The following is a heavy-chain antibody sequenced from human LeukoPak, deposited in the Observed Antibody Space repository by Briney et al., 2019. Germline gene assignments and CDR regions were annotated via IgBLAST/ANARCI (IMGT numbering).Heavy chain of an antibody. CDR2: INHSGST. CDR1: GFTFRTYW. D-gene: IGHD2-15*01. CDR3: ARHGPWYSGGGSGKMSY. V-gene: IGHV4-34*01. Sequence: GSLRLSCAASGFTFRTYWMNWVRQPPGKGLEWIGEINHSGSTNYNPSLKSRVTISVDTSKNQFSLKLSSVTAADTAVYYCARHGPWYSGGGSGKMSYWGQGTLVTVSS. J-gene: IGHJ4*02.